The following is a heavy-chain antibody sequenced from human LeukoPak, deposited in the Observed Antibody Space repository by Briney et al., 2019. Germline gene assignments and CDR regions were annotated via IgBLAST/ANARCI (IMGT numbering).Heavy chain of an antibody. V-gene: IGHV1-3*01. Sequence: ASVKVSCKASGYTFTSYVMHWVRQAPGQRLEWMGWINAGNGNTKYSQKFQGRVTITRDTSASTAYMELSSLRSEDTAVYYCARDNSAWGNGYFDYWGQGTLVTVSS. CDR1: GYTFTSYV. CDR2: INAGNGNT. J-gene: IGHJ4*02. CDR3: ARDNSAWGNGYFDY. D-gene: IGHD3-16*01.